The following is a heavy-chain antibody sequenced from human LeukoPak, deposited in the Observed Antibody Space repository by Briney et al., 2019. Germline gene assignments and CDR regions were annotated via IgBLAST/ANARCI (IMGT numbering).Heavy chain of an antibody. CDR2: ICRNGGST. CDR3: ARVFSGDYYDY. V-gene: IGHV3-64*01. J-gene: IGHJ4*02. CDR1: GFTFSSYG. D-gene: IGHD2-15*01. Sequence: GGPLRLSCAASGFTFSSYGMHWVRQAPGKGLEYVSAICRNGGSTYYANSVKGRFTISRDNSKNTLYLQMGSLRAEDMAVYYCARVFSGDYYDYWGQGTLVTVSS.